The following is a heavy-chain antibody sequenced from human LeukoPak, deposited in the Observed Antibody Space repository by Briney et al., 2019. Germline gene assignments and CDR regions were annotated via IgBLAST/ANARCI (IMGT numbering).Heavy chain of an antibody. CDR3: ARLKAVLWFGELTSNDY. J-gene: IGHJ4*02. CDR2: ISSSSRTI. V-gene: IGHV3-48*04. D-gene: IGHD3-10*01. CDR1: GFTFSSYS. Sequence: GGSLRLSCAASGFTFSSYSMNWVRQAPGKGLEWVSYISSSSRTIYYADSVKGRFTISRDNAKNSLYLQMNSLRAEDTAVYYCARLKAVLWFGELTSNDYWGQGTLVTVSS.